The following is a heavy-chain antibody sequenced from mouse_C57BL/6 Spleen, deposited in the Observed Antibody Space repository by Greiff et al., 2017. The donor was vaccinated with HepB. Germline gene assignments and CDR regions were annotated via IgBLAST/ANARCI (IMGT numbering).Heavy chain of an antibody. J-gene: IGHJ2*01. D-gene: IGHD2-4*01. CDR2: IYPGSGST. Sequence: QVQLQQPGAELVKPGASVKMSCKASGYTFTSYWITWVKQRPGQGLEWIGDIYPGSGSTNYNEKFKSKATLTVDTSSSTAYMQLSSLTSEDSAVYDCATLYYDYDYFDYWGQGTTLTVSS. CDR1: GYTFTSYW. V-gene: IGHV1-55*01. CDR3: ATLYYDYDYFDY.